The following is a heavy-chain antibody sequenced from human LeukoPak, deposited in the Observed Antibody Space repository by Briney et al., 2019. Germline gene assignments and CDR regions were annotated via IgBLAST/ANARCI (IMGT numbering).Heavy chain of an antibody. CDR1: GFTFSSYA. V-gene: IGHV3-64*01. J-gene: IGHJ4*02. D-gene: IGHD5-24*01. Sequence: GGSLRLSCAASGFTFSSYAMHWLRQAPGKGLEYVSAISSNGGSTYYANSVKGRFTISRDNSKNTLYLQMGSLRAEDMAVYYCARANGYNLYIDYWGQGTLVTVSS. CDR2: ISSNGGST. CDR3: ARANGYNLYIDY.